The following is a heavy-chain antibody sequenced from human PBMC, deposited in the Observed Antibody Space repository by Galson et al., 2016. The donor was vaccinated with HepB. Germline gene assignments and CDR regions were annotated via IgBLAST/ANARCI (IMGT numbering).Heavy chain of an antibody. CDR3: ARGFCGGTSCYGGFYYGMDV. V-gene: IGHV3-66*02. Sequence: SLRLSCAASGFSVTRNYMTWVRQAPGKGLEWVSVLYGIGTTYYADSVQGRFTISRDDDQNTLFPQMDRLRPEDTATYFCARGFCGGTSCYGGFYYGMDVWGKGTRVIVSS. J-gene: IGHJ6*04. D-gene: IGHD2-2*01. CDR1: GFSVTRNY. CDR2: LYGIGTT.